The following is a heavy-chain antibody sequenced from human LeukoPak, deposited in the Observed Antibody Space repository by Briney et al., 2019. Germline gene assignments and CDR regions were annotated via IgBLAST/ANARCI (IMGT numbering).Heavy chain of an antibody. Sequence: GGSLRLSCAASGFTFSRYWMHWVRQAPGKGPVWVSRMNSDGSSTSYADSVRGRFTISRDNAKNTLYLQMNSLRAEDTAVYYCAGDFGISEVYWGQGTLVTVSS. CDR3: AGDFGISEVY. V-gene: IGHV3-74*01. J-gene: IGHJ4*02. CDR1: GFTFSRYW. D-gene: IGHD1-20*01. CDR2: MNSDGSST.